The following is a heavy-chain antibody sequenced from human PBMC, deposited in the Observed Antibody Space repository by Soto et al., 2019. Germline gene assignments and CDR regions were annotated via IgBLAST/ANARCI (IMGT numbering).Heavy chain of an antibody. CDR3: ARCQIVPAANYGMDV. Sequence: QVQLVQSGAEVKKPGSSVKVSCKASGGTFSSYTISWVRQAPGQGLEWMGRIIPILGIANYAQKFQGRVTITAEKSTSTAYMELISLRSEDTAVYYCARCQIVPAANYGMDVWGQGTTVTVSS. J-gene: IGHJ6*02. D-gene: IGHD2-2*01. CDR1: GGTFSSYT. CDR2: IIPILGIA. V-gene: IGHV1-69*02.